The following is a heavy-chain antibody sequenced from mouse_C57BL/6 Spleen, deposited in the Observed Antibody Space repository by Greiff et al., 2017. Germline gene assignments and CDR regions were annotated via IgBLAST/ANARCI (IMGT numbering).Heavy chain of an antibody. Sequence: VQLQQSGPELVKPGASVKISCKASGYSFTDYNMNWVKQSNGKSLEWIGVINPNNGTTSYNQKFKGKATLTVDQSSSTAYMQLNSLTSEDSAVYDSARGYSNCFYAMEDRGQGTTVSASS. CDR1: GYSFTDYN. D-gene: IGHD2-5*01. V-gene: IGHV1-39*01. CDR2: INPNNGTT. J-gene: IGHJ4*01. CDR3: ARGYSNCFYAMED.